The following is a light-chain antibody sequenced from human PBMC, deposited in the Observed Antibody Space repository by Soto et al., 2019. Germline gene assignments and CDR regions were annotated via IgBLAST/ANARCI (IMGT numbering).Light chain of an antibody. CDR1: QSVSSNY. CDR2: GAS. CDR3: QQYGSSPWT. Sequence: EIVLTQSPGTLSLSPGEGATLSCRASQSVSSNYLAWYQQKPGQAPRLLIYGASSRATGIPDRFSGSGSGTDFILTISRLEHEDFAVFYCQQYGSSPWTFGQGTKVDIK. V-gene: IGKV3-20*01. J-gene: IGKJ1*01.